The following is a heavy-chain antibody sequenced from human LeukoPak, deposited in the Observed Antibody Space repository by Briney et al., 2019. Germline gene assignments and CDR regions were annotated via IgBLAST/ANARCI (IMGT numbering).Heavy chain of an antibody. CDR1: GDSIRRSRYY. D-gene: IGHD5-24*01. CDR2: IYNSGNT. CDR3: ARGPSSSATSDF. J-gene: IGHJ4*02. Sequence: SETLSLTCTVSGDSIRRSRYYWGWVRQSPGKGLEWIGSIYNSGNTYYNPSLKSRLTISVDTSKNQISLKLNSVTAADTAVYYCARGPSSSATSDFWGQGTLVTVSS. V-gene: IGHV4-39*07.